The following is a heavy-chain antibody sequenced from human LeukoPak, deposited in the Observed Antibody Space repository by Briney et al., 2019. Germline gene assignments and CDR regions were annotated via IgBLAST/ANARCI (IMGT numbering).Heavy chain of an antibody. CDR1: GGSVSSGSYY. CDR2: IYYSGST. J-gene: IGHJ4*02. Sequence: PSETRSLTGTVSGGSVSSGSYYWTWIRQPPGKNLEWIGYIYYSGSTNYNPSLKSRVTISVDMSKNQFSLKLSSVTAADTAVYYCARFVVGQWLINYWGQGALVTVSS. D-gene: IGHD6-19*01. V-gene: IGHV4-61*01. CDR3: ARFVVGQWLINY.